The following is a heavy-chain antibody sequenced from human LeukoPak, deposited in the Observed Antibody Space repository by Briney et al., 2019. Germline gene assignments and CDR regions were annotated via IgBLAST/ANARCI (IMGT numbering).Heavy chain of an antibody. CDR2: ISSSSSYI. CDR3: ARLVATIDF. V-gene: IGHV3-21*01. D-gene: IGHD5-12*01. J-gene: IGHJ4*02. CDR1: GFTFSNYI. Sequence: PGGSLRLSCAASGFTFSNYIMNWVRQAPGKGLEWVSSISSSSSYIYYADSVKGRFTISRDNAKNALYLQMNSLRAEDTAVYYCARLVATIDFWGQGTLVTASS.